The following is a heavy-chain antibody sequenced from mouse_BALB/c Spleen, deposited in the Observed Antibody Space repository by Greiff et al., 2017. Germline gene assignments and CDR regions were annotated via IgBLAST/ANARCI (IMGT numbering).Heavy chain of an antibody. CDR1: GFNIKDTY. Sequence: EVQLVESGAELVKPGASVKLSCTASGFNIKDTYMHWVKQRPEQGLEWIGRIDPANGNTKYDPKFQGKATITADTSSNTAYLQLSSLTSEDTAVYYCAITTGYFDYWGQGTTLTVSS. V-gene: IGHV14-3*02. J-gene: IGHJ2*01. D-gene: IGHD1-1*01. CDR2: IDPANGNT. CDR3: AITTGYFDY.